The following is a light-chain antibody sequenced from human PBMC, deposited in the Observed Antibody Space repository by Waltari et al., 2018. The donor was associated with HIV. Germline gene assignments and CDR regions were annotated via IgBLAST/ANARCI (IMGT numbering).Light chain of an antibody. CDR2: GNN. CDR1: SSNIGAAYH. CDR3: QSYDSSLRGYV. J-gene: IGLJ1*01. V-gene: IGLV1-40*01. Sequence: QSVLTQPPSVSGAPGQRVTISCTGSSSNIGAAYHVHWYQHLPGTAPKLLIYGNNARPSGVPARCSGSKSGTSASLAITGLQAEDEADYYCQSYDSSLRGYVFGTGTKVTVL.